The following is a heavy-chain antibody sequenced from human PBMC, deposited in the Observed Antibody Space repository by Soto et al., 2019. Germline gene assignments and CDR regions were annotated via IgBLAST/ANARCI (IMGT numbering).Heavy chain of an antibody. CDR1: GGTFSSYA. CDR2: IIPIFGTA. V-gene: IGHV1-69*13. CDR3: ARVPTGNDYYYYGMDV. D-gene: IGHD1-1*01. J-gene: IGHJ6*02. Sequence: SVKVSWKAAGGTFSSYAISWVRQAPGQGLEWMGGIIPIFGTANYAQKFQGRVTITADESTSTAYMDLSSLRSEDTAVYYCARVPTGNDYYYYGMDVWGQGTTVTVSS.